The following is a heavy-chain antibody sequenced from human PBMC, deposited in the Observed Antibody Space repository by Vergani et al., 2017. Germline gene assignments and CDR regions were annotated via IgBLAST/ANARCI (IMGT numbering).Heavy chain of an antibody. D-gene: IGHD2-15*01. J-gene: IGHJ4*02. CDR2: IYNSGST. CDR1: GGSLSSGSYY. V-gene: IGHV4-31*03. CDR3: ARMDIVVVVAAHYFDY. Sequence: QVQLQESGPGLLKPSQTLSLTCTVSGGSLSSGSYYWSWVRQRPGKGLEWIGYIYNSGSTYYNPSLKSRVTISVDTSKNQFSLKLSSVTAADTAVYYCARMDIVVVVAAHYFDYWGQGTLVTVSS.